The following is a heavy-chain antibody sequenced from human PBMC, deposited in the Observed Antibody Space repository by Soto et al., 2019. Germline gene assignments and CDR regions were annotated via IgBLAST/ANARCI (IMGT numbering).Heavy chain of an antibody. CDR3: ARALPEIRMMEGGSFDP. CDR1: SYTFTDYY. V-gene: IGHV1-2*02. Sequence: ASVKVSCKASSYTFTDYYIHWVRHAPGQGLEWMGWINPNSGGSYFAQKFLGRVTMTRDTSITTAYMELSRLRSDDTAVYYCARALPEIRMMEGGSFDPWGQGTVVTVSS. CDR2: INPNSGGS. D-gene: IGHD1-1*01. J-gene: IGHJ5*02.